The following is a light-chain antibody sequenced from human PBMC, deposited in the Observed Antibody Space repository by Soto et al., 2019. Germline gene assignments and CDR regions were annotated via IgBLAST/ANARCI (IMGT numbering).Light chain of an antibody. CDR1: QSVSRN. CDR3: QQYNNCPRT. CDR2: GAS. Sequence: IGMPQSTSSLSVSPGDSSTVCCRASQSVSRNLAWYQQKPGKAPRLLIYGASTRATGIPARFSGSGSGTEFTLTISCLQSEDFAVYYCQQYNNCPRTFGQGTRVEIK. V-gene: IGKV3-15*01. J-gene: IGKJ5*01.